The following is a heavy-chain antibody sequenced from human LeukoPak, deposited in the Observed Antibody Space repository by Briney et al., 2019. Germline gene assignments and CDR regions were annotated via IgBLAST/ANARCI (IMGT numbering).Heavy chain of an antibody. CDR2: IGIGGDT. D-gene: IGHD1-26*01. CDR1: GFTFSGCD. CDR3: ARSYVHAFDL. J-gene: IGHJ3*01. V-gene: IGHV3-13*04. Sequence: PGGPLRLSCAASGFTFSGCDMHWVRQPTGKGLEWVSAIGIGGDTYYPGSVKGRFTMSRENAKNSLYLQMNSLRAGDTAVYYCARSYVHAFDLWGPGTMVTVSS.